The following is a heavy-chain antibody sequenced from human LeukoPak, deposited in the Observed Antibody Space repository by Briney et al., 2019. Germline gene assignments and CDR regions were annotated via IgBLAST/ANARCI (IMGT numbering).Heavy chain of an antibody. CDR1: GGSISSYY. D-gene: IGHD2-2*01. J-gene: IGHJ6*03. Sequence: PSETLSLTCTVSGGSISSYYWSWIRQPPGKGLEWIGYIYYSGSTNYNPSLKSRVTISVDTSKNQFSLKLSSVTAADTAVYYCARGFGGTSFYYYYYMDVWGKGTTVTVSS. V-gene: IGHV4-59*01. CDR3: ARGFGGTSFYYYYYMDV. CDR2: IYYSGST.